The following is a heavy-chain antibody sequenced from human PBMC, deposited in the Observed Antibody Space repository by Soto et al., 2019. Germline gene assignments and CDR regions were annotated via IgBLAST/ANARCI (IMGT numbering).Heavy chain of an antibody. CDR2: ISYDGSNK. V-gene: IGHV3-30*18. Sequence: GGSLRLSCAASGFTFSSYGMHWVRQAPGKGLEWVAVISYDGSNKYYADSVKGRFTISRDNSKNTLYLQMNSLRAEDTAVYYCAKDLNREYGYGNKFYGMDVWGQGTTVTVSS. CDR3: AKDLNREYGYGNKFYGMDV. D-gene: IGHD5-18*01. J-gene: IGHJ6*02. CDR1: GFTFSSYG.